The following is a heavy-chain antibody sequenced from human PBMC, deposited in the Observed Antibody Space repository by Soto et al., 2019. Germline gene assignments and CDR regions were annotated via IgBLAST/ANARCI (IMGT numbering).Heavy chain of an antibody. V-gene: IGHV3-23*01. CDR1: GFTFSSYD. CDR3: ARRGSGSYSDY. CDR2: ISGSGGST. J-gene: IGHJ4*02. Sequence: EVQLLESGGGLVQPGGSLRLSSAASGFTFSSYDMRWVRQAPVKGLEWVSAISGSGGSTYYADSVKGRFTISRDNSKNTLYLQMNSLRAEDTAVYYCARRGSGSYSDYWGQGTLVTVFS. D-gene: IGHD1-26*01.